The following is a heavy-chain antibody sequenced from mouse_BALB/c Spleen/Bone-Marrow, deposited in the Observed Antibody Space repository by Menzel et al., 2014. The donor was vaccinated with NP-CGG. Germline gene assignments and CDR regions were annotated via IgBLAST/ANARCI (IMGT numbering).Heavy chain of an antibody. CDR1: GFNIKDTY. Sequence: EVHLVESGAELVKPGASVKLSCTASGFNIKDTYIHWVKQRPEQGLEWIGRIDPANDNTKYDPKFQGKATITADTSSSTAYLQLSSLTSEDTAVYYCASYVYGYHFDYWGQGTTLTVSS. CDR3: ASYVYGYHFDY. CDR2: IDPANDNT. J-gene: IGHJ2*01. V-gene: IGHV14-3*02. D-gene: IGHD2-2*01.